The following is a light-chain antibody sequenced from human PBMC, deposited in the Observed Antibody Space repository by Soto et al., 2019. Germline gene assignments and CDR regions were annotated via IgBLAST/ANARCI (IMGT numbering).Light chain of an antibody. CDR3: QQYTSLPFT. Sequence: ELVLTQSPGTLSLSPGERATLSCRASQSVSSSYLAWYQQNPGQAPRLLIYGTSSRATGIPDRFSGSGSGTDFTLTISRLEPEDFAVYYCQQYTSLPFTFGPGTKVDIK. CDR2: GTS. CDR1: QSVSSSY. J-gene: IGKJ3*01. V-gene: IGKV3-20*01.